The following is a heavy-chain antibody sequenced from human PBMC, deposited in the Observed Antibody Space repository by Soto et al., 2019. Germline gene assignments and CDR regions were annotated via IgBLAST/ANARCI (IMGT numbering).Heavy chain of an antibody. CDR2: IIPLFGTA. CDR1: GGTFSSYS. D-gene: IGHD1-26*01. V-gene: IGHV1-69*01. CDR3: AGDCGSHSWGIDY. J-gene: IGHJ4*02. Sequence: QVQLVQSGAEVKKPGSSVKVSCKASGGTFSSYSINWVRQAPGQGLEWMGEIIPLFGTANYAQKFQGRVTITADESTSTVYMARSSLGSEDTAVYYCAGDCGSHSWGIDYWGQGTLVTVSS.